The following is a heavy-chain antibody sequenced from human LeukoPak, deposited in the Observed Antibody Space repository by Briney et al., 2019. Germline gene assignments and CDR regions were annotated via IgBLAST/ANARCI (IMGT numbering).Heavy chain of an antibody. V-gene: IGHV1-69*06. J-gene: IGHJ4*02. CDR3: ARDRASDTRFDY. Sequence: ASVKLSCKASGGTFSSYAISWVRQAPGQGLEWMGGIIPIFGTANYAQKFQGRVTITADKSTSTAYMELSSLRSEDTAVYYCARDRASDTRFDYWGQGTLVTVSS. CDR2: IIPIFGTA. CDR1: GGTFSSYA.